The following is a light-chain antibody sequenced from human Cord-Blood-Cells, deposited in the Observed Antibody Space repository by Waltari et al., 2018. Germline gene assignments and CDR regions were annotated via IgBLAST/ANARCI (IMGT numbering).Light chain of an antibody. Sequence: QPVLTQPPSVSGAPGQRGTIPCTGRSPNTGPGHDVQWYQQLPGTAPKLLSYGNSNRPAGVPDRFSGSKSGPSASLAITGLQSEDEADYYCQSYDSSLSGSVFGGGTKLTVL. CDR3: QSYDSSLSGSV. CDR1: SPNTGPGHD. V-gene: IGLV1-40*01. CDR2: GNS. J-gene: IGLJ3*02.